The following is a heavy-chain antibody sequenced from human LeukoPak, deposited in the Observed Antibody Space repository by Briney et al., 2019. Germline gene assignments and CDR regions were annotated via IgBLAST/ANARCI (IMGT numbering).Heavy chain of an antibody. CDR2: IYPGDART. CDR3: ARLGYCSGGSCYFRSGIDY. V-gene: IGHV5-51*01. D-gene: IGHD2-15*01. Sequence: GGSLQISCKGSGYPFATYWIGGRRQMPGKGLEWMGIIYPGDARTTYSPSFQGQVTISADKSISTAYLQWSSLKASDTAMYYCARLGYCSGGSCYFRSGIDYWGQGTLVTVSS. CDR1: GYPFATYW. J-gene: IGHJ4*02.